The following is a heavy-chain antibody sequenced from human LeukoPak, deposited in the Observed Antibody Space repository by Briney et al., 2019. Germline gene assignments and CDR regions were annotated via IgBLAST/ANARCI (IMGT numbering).Heavy chain of an antibody. CDR2: IIPIFGTA. CDR1: GGTFSSYA. J-gene: IGHJ4*02. D-gene: IGHD1-1*01. CDR3: ARYNWNDVVSALDY. V-gene: IGHV1-69*05. Sequence: GASVKVSCKASGGTFSSYAISWVRQAPGQGLEWMGGIIPIFGTANYAQKFQGGVTMTRDTSITTTYMELSRLTSDDTAVYYCARYNWNDVVSALDYWGQGTLVTVSS.